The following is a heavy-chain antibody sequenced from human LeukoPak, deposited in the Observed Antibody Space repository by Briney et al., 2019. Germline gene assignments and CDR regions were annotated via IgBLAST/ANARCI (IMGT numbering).Heavy chain of an antibody. Sequence: GGSLRLSCAASGFTFSSYSMNWVRQAPGKGLEWVSYISSSSSTIYYADSVKGRFTISRDNAKNSLYLQMNSLRAEDTAVYYCARDSPQRYCSSTSCSPNWFDPWGQGNLVTVSS. CDR2: ISSSSSTI. CDR3: ARDSPQRYCSSTSCSPNWFDP. V-gene: IGHV3-48*04. CDR1: GFTFSSYS. J-gene: IGHJ5*02. D-gene: IGHD2-2*01.